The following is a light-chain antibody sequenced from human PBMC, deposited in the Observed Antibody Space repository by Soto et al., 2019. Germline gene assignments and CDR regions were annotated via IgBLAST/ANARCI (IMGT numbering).Light chain of an antibody. J-gene: IGKJ4*01. CDR1: KLVGTS. CDR2: GAS. Sequence: EVVMTQSPYTLSLSPGKRASLSCGASKLVGTSMAWYHQKPGQPPRLLIYGASTRAAGVPARFSGSGSGTEFTLTISSLQSEDSAVYYCQQYNNWPVTFGGGTKVDI. CDR3: QQYNNWPVT. V-gene: IGKV3-15*01.